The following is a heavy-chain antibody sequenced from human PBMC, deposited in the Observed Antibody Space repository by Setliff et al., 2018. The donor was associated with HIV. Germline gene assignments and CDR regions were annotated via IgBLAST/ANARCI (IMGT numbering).Heavy chain of an antibody. Sequence: SETLSLTCAVYGGSFSGYYWSWIRQPPGKGLEWIGEINHSGSTNYNPSLKSRVTISLDTSKNQFSLKLRSVTAADTAVYYCARVNEVATIIYYYYSMDVWGKGTTVTVSS. CDR3: ARVNEVATIIYYYYSMDV. D-gene: IGHD5-12*01. V-gene: IGHV4-34*01. J-gene: IGHJ6*03. CDR2: INHSGST. CDR1: GGSFSGYY.